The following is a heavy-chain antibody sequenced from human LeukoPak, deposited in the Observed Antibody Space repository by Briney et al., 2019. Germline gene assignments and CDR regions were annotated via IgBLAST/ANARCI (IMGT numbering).Heavy chain of an antibody. CDR1: GFTVSSHY. CDR3: AREGELGFDY. J-gene: IGHJ4*02. V-gene: IGHV3-21*01. D-gene: IGHD1-26*01. Sequence: PGGSLRLSCAASGFTVSSHYMSWVRQAPGKGLEWVSAISGSGGSTYYADSVKGRFTISRDNAKNSLYLQMNSLRAEDTAVYYCAREGELGFDYWGQGTLVTVSS. CDR2: ISGSGGST.